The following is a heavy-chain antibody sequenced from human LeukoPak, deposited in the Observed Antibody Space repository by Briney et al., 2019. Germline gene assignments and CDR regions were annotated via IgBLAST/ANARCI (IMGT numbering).Heavy chain of an antibody. CDR3: ARGSDGSGWSDY. V-gene: IGHV3-74*01. Sequence: TGGSLRLSCSVSGFTFSSFWMLWVRQAPGKGLVWVSRISSDGSSTSYADSVKGRFTISRDNAKNTLYLQMNSLRAEDTAVYYCARGSDGSGWSDYWGQGTLVTVSS. CDR2: ISSDGSST. D-gene: IGHD6-19*01. J-gene: IGHJ4*02. CDR1: GFTFSSFW.